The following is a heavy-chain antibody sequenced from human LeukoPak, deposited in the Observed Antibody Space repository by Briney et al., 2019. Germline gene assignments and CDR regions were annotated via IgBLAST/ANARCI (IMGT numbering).Heavy chain of an antibody. J-gene: IGHJ4*02. Sequence: SETLSLTCTVSGGSISSYYWSWIRQPPGKGLEWIGYIYYSGGTNYNPSLKSRVTISVDTSKNQFYLKVSSVTAADTAVYYCARESEYYDSSGYSYLFDYWGQGTLVTVSS. D-gene: IGHD3-22*01. CDR1: GGSISSYY. V-gene: IGHV4-59*01. CDR2: IYYSGGT. CDR3: ARESEYYDSSGYSYLFDY.